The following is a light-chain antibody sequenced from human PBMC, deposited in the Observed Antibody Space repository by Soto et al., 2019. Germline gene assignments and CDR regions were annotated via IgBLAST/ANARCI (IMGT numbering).Light chain of an antibody. J-gene: IGKJ5*01. CDR1: QSVDKF. CDR3: QQRKHWPPIT. CDR2: DSS. V-gene: IGKV3-11*01. Sequence: EVELTPSPATFALSPCETATLSFSASQSVDKFLAWYQQRPGQPPRLLIFDSSNRATGVPVRFSGSGSGTVFTLTIGSLEPEDSAVYYCQQRKHWPPITFGQGTRLEIK.